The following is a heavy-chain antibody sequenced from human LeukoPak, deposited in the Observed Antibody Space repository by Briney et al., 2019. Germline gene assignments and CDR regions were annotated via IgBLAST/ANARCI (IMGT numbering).Heavy chain of an antibody. J-gene: IGHJ4*02. D-gene: IGHD2-15*01. CDR1: GYTFTSYA. Sequence: ASVKVSCKASGYTFTSYAMHWVRQAPGQRLEWMGWINAGNGNTKYSQKFQGRVTITRDTSASTAYMGLSSLRSEDTAVYYCARVLMVAPSYFDYWGQGTLVTVSS. CDR3: ARVLMVAPSYFDY. CDR2: INAGNGNT. V-gene: IGHV1-3*01.